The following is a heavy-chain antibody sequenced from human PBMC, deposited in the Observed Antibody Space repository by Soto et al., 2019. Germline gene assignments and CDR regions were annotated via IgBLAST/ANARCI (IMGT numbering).Heavy chain of an antibody. CDR1: GGSISSSSYY. CDR3: ARPRFLEWLFRGTYYGMDV. J-gene: IGHJ6*02. CDR2: IYYSGST. D-gene: IGHD3-3*01. Sequence: SETLSLTCTVSGGSISSSSYYWGWIRQPPGKGLEWIGSIYYSGSTYYNPSLKSRVTISVDTSKNQFSLKLSSVTAADTAVYYCARPRFLEWLFRGTYYGMDVWAQGTKVTVSS. V-gene: IGHV4-39*01.